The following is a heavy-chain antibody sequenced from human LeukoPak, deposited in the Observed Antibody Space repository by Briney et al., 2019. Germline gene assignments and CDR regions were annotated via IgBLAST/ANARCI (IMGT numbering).Heavy chain of an antibody. J-gene: IGHJ1*01. D-gene: IGHD3-22*01. V-gene: IGHV1-2*06. CDR3: ARVGYYDSSGYLQH. Sequence: GASVKVSCKASGYTFTGYYMHWVQQAPGQGLEWMGRINPNSGGTNYAQKFQGRVTMTRDTSISTAYMELSRLRSDDTAVYYCARVGYYDSSGYLQHWGQGTLVTVSS. CDR1: GYTFTGYY. CDR2: INPNSGGT.